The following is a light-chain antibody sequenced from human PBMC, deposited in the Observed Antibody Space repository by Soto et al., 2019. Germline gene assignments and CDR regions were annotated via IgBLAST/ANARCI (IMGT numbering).Light chain of an antibody. CDR2: AAS. V-gene: IGKV1-8*01. Sequence: AIRMTQSPSSFSASTGDRVTITCRASQGISSYLAWYQQKPGKAPKLLIYAASTLQSGVPSRFSGSGSGTDFTLTISSLQSEDFATYYCQQYYSYLITFGQGTRLEIK. CDR3: QQYYSYLIT. CDR1: QGISSY. J-gene: IGKJ5*01.